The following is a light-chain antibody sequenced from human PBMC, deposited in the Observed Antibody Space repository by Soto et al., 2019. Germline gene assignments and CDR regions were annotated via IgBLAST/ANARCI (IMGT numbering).Light chain of an antibody. Sequence: DIQMTQSPSTLSASVGDRVTITCRASQSISSWLAWYQQKPGKAPKLLIYKASSLESGVPLRFSGSGSGTEFTLTISSLQPDDFATYYCQQYNSYSSITFGQGTRLEIK. CDR1: QSISSW. CDR2: KAS. J-gene: IGKJ5*01. V-gene: IGKV1-5*03. CDR3: QQYNSYSSIT.